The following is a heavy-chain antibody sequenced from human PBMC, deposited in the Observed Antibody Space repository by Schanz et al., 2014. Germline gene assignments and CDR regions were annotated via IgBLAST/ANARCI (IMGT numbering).Heavy chain of an antibody. V-gene: IGHV3-7*01. Sequence: EVQLLESGGGLVQPGGSLRLSCAASRFTFSSYAMSWVRQAPGEGLVWVANIKLDGSEKYYVDSVKGRFTISRDNAKNSLYLQMNSLRAEDTAVYYCARDSLGIFGVVNLYYFDYWGQGILVTVSS. CDR1: RFTFSSYA. D-gene: IGHD3-3*01. CDR3: ARDSLGIFGVVNLYYFDY. CDR2: IKLDGSEK. J-gene: IGHJ4*02.